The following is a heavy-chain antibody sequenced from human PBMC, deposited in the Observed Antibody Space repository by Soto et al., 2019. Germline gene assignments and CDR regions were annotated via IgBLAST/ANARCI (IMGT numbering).Heavy chain of an antibody. CDR2: ISGSGGST. CDR3: AKQEDIVVVVVYFQH. D-gene: IGHD2-15*01. V-gene: IGHV3-23*01. Sequence: GGSLRLSCAASGFTFSSYAMSWVRQAPGKGLEWVSAISGSGGSTSYADSVKGRFTISRDNSKNTLYLQMNSLRAEDTAVYYCAKQEDIVVVVVYFQHWGQGTLVTVSS. J-gene: IGHJ1*01. CDR1: GFTFSSYA.